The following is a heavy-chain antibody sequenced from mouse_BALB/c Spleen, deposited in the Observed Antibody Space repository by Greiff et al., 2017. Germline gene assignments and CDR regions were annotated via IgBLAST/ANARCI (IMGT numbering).Heavy chain of an antibody. CDR1: GFTFSSFG. CDR3: ARSLYYYGSSYDY. V-gene: IGHV5-17*02. Sequence: EVNLVESGGGLVQPGGSRKLSCAASGFTFSSFGMHWVRQAPEKGLEWVAYISSGSSTIYYADTVKGRFTISRDNPKNTLFLQMTSLRSEDTAMYYCARSLYYYGSSYDYWGQGTTLTVSS. CDR2: ISSGSSTI. D-gene: IGHD1-1*01. J-gene: IGHJ2*01.